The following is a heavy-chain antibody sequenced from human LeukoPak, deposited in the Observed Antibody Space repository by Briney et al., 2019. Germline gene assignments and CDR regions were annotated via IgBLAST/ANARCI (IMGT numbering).Heavy chain of an antibody. Sequence: GGSLRLSCAASAFTFNNAWMSWVRQAPGKGLEWVGRIRSKTSGCTADYAAPVKGRFIISRDDSKNTLYLQMNSLKTEDTAVYYCTTVGLSGYYDRSGYYYFDYWGQGTLVTVSS. CDR3: TTVGLSGYYDRSGYYYFDY. J-gene: IGHJ4*02. V-gene: IGHV3-15*01. D-gene: IGHD3-22*01. CDR2: IRSKTSGCTA. CDR1: AFTFNNAW.